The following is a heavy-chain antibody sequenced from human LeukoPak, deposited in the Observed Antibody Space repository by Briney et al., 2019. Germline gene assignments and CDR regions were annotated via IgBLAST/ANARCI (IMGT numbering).Heavy chain of an antibody. CDR1: GGSISTYY. Sequence: PSETLSLTCTVSGGSISTYYWSWIRQPPGKGLEWIGNIYYSGSTNYNPSLKSRVTISVDTSKNQFSLKLSSVTAADTAVYYCARGRYSSGLWGQGTLVTVSS. V-gene: IGHV4-59*08. D-gene: IGHD6-19*01. J-gene: IGHJ4*02. CDR2: IYYSGST. CDR3: ARGRYSSGL.